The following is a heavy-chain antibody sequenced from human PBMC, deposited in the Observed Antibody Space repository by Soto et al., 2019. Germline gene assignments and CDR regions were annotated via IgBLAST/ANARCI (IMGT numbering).Heavy chain of an antibody. Sequence: KGALASVKVSCKASGYTFTSYYMHWVRQAPGQGLEWMGLISASNGNTNYAQKLQGRVTMTTDTSTSTAYMELRSLRSDDTAVYYCARDKRYGGDQDYYYYYMDVWGKGTTVTVSS. V-gene: IGHV1-18*04. CDR2: ISASNGNT. J-gene: IGHJ6*03. CDR1: GYTFTSYY. D-gene: IGHD4-17*01. CDR3: ARDKRYGGDQDYYYYYMDV.